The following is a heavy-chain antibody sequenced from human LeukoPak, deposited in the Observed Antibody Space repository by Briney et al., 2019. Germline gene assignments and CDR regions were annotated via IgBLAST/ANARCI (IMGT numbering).Heavy chain of an antibody. V-gene: IGHV3-74*01. CDR3: ARKDSDTGAYFDLDY. J-gene: IGHJ4*02. CDR1: GFTFSRDW. Sequence: GGSLRLSCAASGFTFSRDWMHWVRQDPGKGLVWVSRINSDGSTTNYADSVKGRFTISRDNAKNTLYLQMSSLRVEDTAVYYCARKDSDTGAYFDLDYWGQGTLVTVSS. D-gene: IGHD3-22*01. CDR2: INSDGSTT.